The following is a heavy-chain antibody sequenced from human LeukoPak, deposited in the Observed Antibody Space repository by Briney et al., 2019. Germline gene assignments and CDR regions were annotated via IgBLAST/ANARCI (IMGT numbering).Heavy chain of an antibody. J-gene: IGHJ4*02. CDR1: GFTFSSYS. CDR2: IWYDGSNK. Sequence: GGSLRLSCAASGFTFSSYSMNWVRQAPGKGLEWVAVIWYDGSNKYYADSVKGRFTISRDNSKNTLYLQMNSLRAEDTAVYYCARVGQLVRNYFDYWGQGTLVTVSS. CDR3: ARVGQLVRNYFDY. D-gene: IGHD6-6*01. V-gene: IGHV3-33*08.